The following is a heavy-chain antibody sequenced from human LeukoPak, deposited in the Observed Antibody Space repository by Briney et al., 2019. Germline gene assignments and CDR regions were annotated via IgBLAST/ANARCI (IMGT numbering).Heavy chain of an antibody. V-gene: IGHV4-59*01. Sequence: PSETLSLTCTVSGGSISSYYWSWIRQPPGKGLEWIGYIYYSGSTNYNPSLKSRVTISVDTSKNQFSLKLSSVTAADTAVYYCARGTWFGELLHQQSFDYRGQGTLVTVSS. D-gene: IGHD3-10*01. J-gene: IGHJ4*02. CDR3: ARGTWFGELLHQQSFDY. CDR1: GGSISSYY. CDR2: IYYSGST.